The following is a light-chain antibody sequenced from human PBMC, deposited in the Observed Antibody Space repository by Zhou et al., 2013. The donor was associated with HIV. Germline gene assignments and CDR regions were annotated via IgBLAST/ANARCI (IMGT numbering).Light chain of an antibody. Sequence: EIAMTQSPATLSLSPGERATLSCRASQSVSSNLAWYQVKPGQAPRLLIYGASTRATGIPARFSGSGSGTEFTLTISSLESEDFAVYYCQQYSSSPFAFGPGTKVDIK. J-gene: IGKJ3*01. CDR2: GAS. V-gene: IGKV3D-15*02. CDR1: QSVSSN. CDR3: QQYSSSPFA.